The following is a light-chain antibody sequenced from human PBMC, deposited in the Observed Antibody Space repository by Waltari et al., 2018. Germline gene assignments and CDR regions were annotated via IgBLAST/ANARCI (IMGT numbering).Light chain of an antibody. V-gene: IGLV1-47*01. CDR3: AVWDDSLSAWV. Sequence: QSVLTHPPSAPAPPGPRVPLPRSGSRSTTGRRYVFWYQPLPGTAPKPLSYRNNQRPSGVPDRFSGSKSGTSASLAISGLRSEDEADYHCAVWDDSLSAWVFGGGTKLTVL. J-gene: IGLJ3*02. CDR2: RNN. CDR1: RSTTGRRY.